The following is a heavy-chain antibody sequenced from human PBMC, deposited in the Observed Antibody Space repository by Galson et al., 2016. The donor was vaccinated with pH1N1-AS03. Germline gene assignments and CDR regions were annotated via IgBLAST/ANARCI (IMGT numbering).Heavy chain of an antibody. Sequence: SETLSLTCSVSGGSISGNFWTWIRQPAGEGLEWIGRMDSSGRKNYNSSLESRVTLSVDTSKNQFSLRLTSVTAADTAVDYCARESSGLGRGLDYWGQGTLVTVSS. CDR2: MDSSGRK. D-gene: IGHD1-26*01. CDR1: GGSISGNF. CDR3: ARESSGLGRGLDY. J-gene: IGHJ4*02. V-gene: IGHV4-4*07.